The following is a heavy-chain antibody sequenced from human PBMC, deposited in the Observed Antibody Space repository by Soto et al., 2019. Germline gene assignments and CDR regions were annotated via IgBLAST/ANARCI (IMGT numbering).Heavy chain of an antibody. Sequence: NPSETLSLTCTVSGGSISDYFWTWIRQSPGKGLEWIGDIYDSGSTSYNPSLKSRVTISVDTSKNQFSLKLSPVTAADTAVYYCARSRFLGSSGWYLSYWGQGTLVTVSS. J-gene: IGHJ4*02. V-gene: IGHV4-59*12. CDR1: GGSISDYF. D-gene: IGHD6-19*01. CDR3: ARSRFLGSSGWYLSY. CDR2: IYDSGST.